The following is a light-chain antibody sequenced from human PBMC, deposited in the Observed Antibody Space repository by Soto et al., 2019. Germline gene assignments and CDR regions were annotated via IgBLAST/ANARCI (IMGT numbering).Light chain of an antibody. Sequence: EIVLTQSPGTLSLSPGERATLSCRASQSVSSSHLAWYQQKPGQPPRLLIFDASSRATGIPDRFSGSGSGTDFTLTISSLEPEDFAVYYCQHYGRSPPSWTFDQGTKVEIK. CDR2: DAS. V-gene: IGKV3-20*01. CDR1: QSVSSSH. CDR3: QHYGRSPPSWT. J-gene: IGKJ1*01.